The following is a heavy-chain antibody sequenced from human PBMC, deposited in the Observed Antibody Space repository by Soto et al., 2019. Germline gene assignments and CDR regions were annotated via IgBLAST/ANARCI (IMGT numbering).Heavy chain of an antibody. CDR3: ARNSCVGYSTTYYYYNDMDV. CDR2: IKQDGSEK. CDR1: GFTFSSYW. J-gene: IGHJ6*04. Sequence: GSLRLSCAASGFTFSSYWMSWVRQAPGKGLEWVANIKQDGSEKYYVDSVKGRFTISRDNAKNSLYLQMNSLRAEDTAVYYCARNSCVGYSTTYYYYNDMDVSGKGTMATVSS. V-gene: IGHV3-7*05. D-gene: IGHD6-13*01.